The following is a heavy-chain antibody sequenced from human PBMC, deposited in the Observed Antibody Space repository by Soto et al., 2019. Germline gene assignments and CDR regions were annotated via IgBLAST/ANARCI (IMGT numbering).Heavy chain of an antibody. Sequence: QVQLVQSGAEVKKPGSSVKVSCKASGGTFSSYTISWVRQAPGQGLEWMGRIIPILGIANYAQKFQGRVTITADKSTSTAYMELSSLRSEDTAVYYCATYCSSTSCSRYWGQGTLVTVSS. D-gene: IGHD2-2*01. CDR2: IIPILGIA. CDR3: ATYCSSTSCSRY. J-gene: IGHJ4*02. V-gene: IGHV1-69*02. CDR1: GGTFSSYT.